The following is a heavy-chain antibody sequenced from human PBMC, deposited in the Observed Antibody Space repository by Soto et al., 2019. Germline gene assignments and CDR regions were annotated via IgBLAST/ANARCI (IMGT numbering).Heavy chain of an antibody. CDR3: ARGYDSSGYTHLFDY. J-gene: IGHJ4*02. CDR1: GYTFTSYA. Sequence: ASVKVSCKASGYTFTSYAMHWVRQAPGQRLEWMGWINAGNGNTKYSQKFQGRVTITRDTSASTAYMELSSLRSEDTAVYYCARGYDSSGYTHLFDYWGQGTLDTVSS. CDR2: INAGNGNT. V-gene: IGHV1-3*01. D-gene: IGHD3-22*01.